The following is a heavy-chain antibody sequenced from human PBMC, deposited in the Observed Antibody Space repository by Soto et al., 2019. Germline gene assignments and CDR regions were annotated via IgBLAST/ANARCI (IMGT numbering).Heavy chain of an antibody. Sequence: GGSLRLSCAASGFPFSSYAMSWVRQAPGKGLEWVSAISGSGGSTYYADSVKGRFTISRDNSKNTLYLQMNSLRAEDTAVYYCAKIYDFWSVGYFDYWGQGTLVTVSS. J-gene: IGHJ4*02. CDR2: ISGSGGST. D-gene: IGHD3-3*01. CDR1: GFPFSSYA. V-gene: IGHV3-23*01. CDR3: AKIYDFWSVGYFDY.